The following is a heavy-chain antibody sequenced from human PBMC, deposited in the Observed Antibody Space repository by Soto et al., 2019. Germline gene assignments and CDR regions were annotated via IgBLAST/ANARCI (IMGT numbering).Heavy chain of an antibody. D-gene: IGHD2-15*01. CDR1: GFTFSTYA. Sequence: QVQLVESGGGVVQPGRSLRLSCAASGFTFSTYAMHWVRQAPGKGLEWVAVISYDESNKYYADSVKGRFTISRDNSKNTLFLQMNSLRAEDTAVYYCASPYCSGGSCYLTEYFQHWGQGTLVTVSS. CDR3: ASPYCSGGSCYLTEYFQH. V-gene: IGHV3-30-3*01. CDR2: ISYDESNK. J-gene: IGHJ1*01.